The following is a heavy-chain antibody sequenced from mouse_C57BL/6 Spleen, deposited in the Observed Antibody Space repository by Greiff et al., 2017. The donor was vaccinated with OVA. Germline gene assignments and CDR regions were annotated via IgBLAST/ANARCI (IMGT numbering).Heavy chain of an antibody. V-gene: IGHV1-82*01. Sequence: QVQLQQSGPELVKPGASVKISCKASGYAFSSSWMNWVKQRPGKGLEWIGRIYPGDGDTNYNGKFKGKATRTADKSSSTAYMQLSSLTSEDSAVYFCARGFTTVVAHYFDYWGQGTTLTVSS. J-gene: IGHJ2*01. CDR3: ARGFTTVVAHYFDY. D-gene: IGHD1-1*01. CDR1: GYAFSSSW. CDR2: IYPGDGDT.